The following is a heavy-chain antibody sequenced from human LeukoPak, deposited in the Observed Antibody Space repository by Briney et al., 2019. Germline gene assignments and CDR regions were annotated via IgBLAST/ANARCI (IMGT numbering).Heavy chain of an antibody. CDR3: ARGPKLRRITMVRGVIITYYFDY. D-gene: IGHD3-10*01. V-gene: IGHV1-8*03. CDR2: MNPNSGNT. CDR1: GYRFTSYD. Sequence: ASVKVSCKASGYRFTSYDINCVRQATGQGLEWMGWMNPNSGNTGYAQKFQGRVTITRNTSISTAYMELSSLRSEDTAVYYCARGPKLRRITMVRGVIITYYFDYWGQGTLVTVSS. J-gene: IGHJ4*02.